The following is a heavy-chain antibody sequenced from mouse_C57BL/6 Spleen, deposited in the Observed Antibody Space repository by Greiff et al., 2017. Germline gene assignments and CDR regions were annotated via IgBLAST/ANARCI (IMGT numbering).Heavy chain of an antibody. V-gene: IGHV5-4*01. Sequence: EVKLMESGGGLVKPGGSLKLSCAASGFTFSSYAMSWVRQTPEKRLEWVATISDGGSYTYYPDNVKGRFTISRDNAKNNLYLQMSHLKSEDTAMYYCARDRRGFDYWGQGTTLTVSS. CDR3: ARDRRGFDY. CDR1: GFTFSSYA. CDR2: ISDGGSYT. J-gene: IGHJ2*01.